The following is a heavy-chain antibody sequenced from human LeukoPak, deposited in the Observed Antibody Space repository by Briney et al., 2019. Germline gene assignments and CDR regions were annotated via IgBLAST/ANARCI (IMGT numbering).Heavy chain of an antibody. CDR1: GGSISSNSYY. D-gene: IGHD6-19*01. CDR2: IYYSGST. J-gene: IGHJ6*02. Sequence: PSETLCLTCTVSGGSISSNSYYWGWIRQPPGKGLEWIGSIYYSGSTYYNSSLKSRVTISVDTSKNQFSLKLSSVTAADTAVYYCARQGWASFYYYGVDVWGQGTPVTVSS. V-gene: IGHV4-39*01. CDR3: ARQGWASFYYYGVDV.